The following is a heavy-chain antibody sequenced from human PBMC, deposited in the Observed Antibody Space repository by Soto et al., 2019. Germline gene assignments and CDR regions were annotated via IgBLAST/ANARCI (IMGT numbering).Heavy chain of an antibody. D-gene: IGHD3-10*01. J-gene: IGHJ4*02. CDR2: IYYSGST. V-gene: IGHV4-39*01. Sequence: PSETLSLTCTVSGGSISSSSYYWGWIRQPPGKGLEWIGSIYYSGSTYYNPSLKSRVTISVDTSKNQFSPKLSSVTAADTAVYYCASLYGSGSLPDYSGQATLVTVSS. CDR1: GGSISSSSYY. CDR3: ASLYGSGSLPDY.